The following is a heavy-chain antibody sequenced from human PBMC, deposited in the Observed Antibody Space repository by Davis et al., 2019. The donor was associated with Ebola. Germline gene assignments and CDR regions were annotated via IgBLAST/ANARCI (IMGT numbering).Heavy chain of an antibody. V-gene: IGHV7-4-1*02. Sequence: SVTVSCMASGYTFTSYAMIWVRQAPGQGLEWMGWINTNTGNPTYAQGFTGRFVFSLDTSVSTAYLQISSLKAEDTAVYYCARGASGYHYWGQGTLVTVSS. J-gene: IGHJ4*02. CDR3: ARGASGYHY. CDR2: INTNTGNP. CDR1: GYTFTSYA. D-gene: IGHD3-22*01.